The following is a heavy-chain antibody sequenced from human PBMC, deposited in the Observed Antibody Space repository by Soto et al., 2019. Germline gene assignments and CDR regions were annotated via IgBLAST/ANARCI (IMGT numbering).Heavy chain of an antibody. D-gene: IGHD3-3*01. CDR1: GYSFTSYW. V-gene: IGHV5-10-1*01. CDR3: ARHLNYDFWSGYSRYYYGMDV. J-gene: IGHJ6*02. CDR2: IDPSDSYT. Sequence: GESLKISCKGSGYSFTSYWISWVRQMPGKGLEWMGRIDPSDSYTSYSPSFQGHVTISADKSISTAYLQWSSLKASDTAMYYCARHLNYDFWSGYSRYYYGMDVWGQGTTVTVSS.